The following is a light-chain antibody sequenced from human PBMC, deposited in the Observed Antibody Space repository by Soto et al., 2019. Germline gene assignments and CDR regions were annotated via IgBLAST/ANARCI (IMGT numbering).Light chain of an antibody. CDR1: QSVTIN. CDR3: QHFGGTTFT. V-gene: IGKV3-20*01. J-gene: IGKJ5*01. Sequence: TQAATTLSALPGEVATLSCAATQSVTINLAWYQQRPGQTPSPLIYGASTRTTGIPDRFSGSGSGTHFTLTISRLEPGDFAVYYCQHFGGTTFTFGQGTRLEIK. CDR2: GAS.